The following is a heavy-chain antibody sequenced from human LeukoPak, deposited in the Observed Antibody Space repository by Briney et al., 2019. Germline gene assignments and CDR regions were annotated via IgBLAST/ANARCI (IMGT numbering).Heavy chain of an antibody. CDR2: IYDSGIT. D-gene: IGHD2-15*01. CDR1: GDSVSSGY. J-gene: IGHJ1*01. Sequence: SQTLSLTCTVSGDSVSSGYWNWIRQPPGKGLEWIGYIYDSGITDYSPSLKSRLTISVDTSNNQFSLSLSSVTAADTAVYYCAGRGHRYSRDWGQGILVTVSS. V-gene: IGHV4-4*09. CDR3: AGRGHRYSRD.